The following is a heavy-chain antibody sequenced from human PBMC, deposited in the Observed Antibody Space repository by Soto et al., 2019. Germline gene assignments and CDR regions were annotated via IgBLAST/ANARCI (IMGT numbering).Heavy chain of an antibody. Sequence: QVQLVESGGGVVQPGRSLRLSCAASGFTFSSYAMHWVRQAPGKGLEWVAVISYDGSNKYYADSAKGRFTISRDNSKNTLYLQMNSLRAEDTAVYYCARAPGGTHSYYYGMDVWGQGTTVTVSS. J-gene: IGHJ6*02. CDR2: ISYDGSNK. CDR1: GFTFSSYA. D-gene: IGHD1-1*01. V-gene: IGHV3-30-3*01. CDR3: ARAPGGTHSYYYGMDV.